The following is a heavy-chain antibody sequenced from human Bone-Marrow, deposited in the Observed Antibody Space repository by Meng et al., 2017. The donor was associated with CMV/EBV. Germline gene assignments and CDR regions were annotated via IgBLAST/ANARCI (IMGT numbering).Heavy chain of an antibody. J-gene: IGHJ3*02. CDR3: ARHKTFESVIDLIPDAIAI. D-gene: IGHD2-21*01. CDR1: GYYFARYS. Sequence: ASVKVSCKASGYYFARYSISWVRQAPGQGLEWMGRSSAYNGDTNYGQKFQGRVTMTTDTSTNTAYMELRSRRSDDTAVYYCARHKTFESVIDLIPDAIAIWGQGTTVTVSS. V-gene: IGHV1-18*01. CDR2: SSAYNGDT.